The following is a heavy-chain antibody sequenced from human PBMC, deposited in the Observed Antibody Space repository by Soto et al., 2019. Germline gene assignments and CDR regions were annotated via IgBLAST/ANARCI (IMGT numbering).Heavy chain of an antibody. J-gene: IGHJ4*02. CDR2: ISSSGSTI. V-gene: IGHV3-11*01. CDR3: ARGQTSSGRFH. CDR1: GFTFSDYF. Sequence: LRLSCAASGFTFSDYFMSWIRQAPGKGLEWVSYISSSGSTIKHADSVKGRFTISRDNAKNSLYLQMNSLRAEDTAVYYCARGQTSSGRFHWGQGALVTVSS. D-gene: IGHD3-22*01.